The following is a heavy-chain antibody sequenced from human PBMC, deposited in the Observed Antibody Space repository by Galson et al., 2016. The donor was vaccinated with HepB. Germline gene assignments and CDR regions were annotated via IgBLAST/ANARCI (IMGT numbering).Heavy chain of an antibody. Sequence: SLRLSCAASGFTFSRYEMNWVRQAPGKGLEWVSYISSSGSTITSADSVKGRFTISRDNAKNSLYLQMNSLRAEDTAVYYCARDRSSWRLYDYYGMDVWGQGTTVTVSS. CDR1: GFTFSRYE. CDR2: ISSSGSTI. CDR3: ARDRSSWRLYDYYGMDV. J-gene: IGHJ6*02. V-gene: IGHV3-48*03. D-gene: IGHD6-13*01.